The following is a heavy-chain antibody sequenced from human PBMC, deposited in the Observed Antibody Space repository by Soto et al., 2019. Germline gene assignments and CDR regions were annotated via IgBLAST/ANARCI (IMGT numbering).Heavy chain of an antibody. CDR1: GFTFSSYA. Sequence: GGSLRLSCAASGFTFSSYAMSWVRQAPGKGLEWVSAISGSGGSTYYADSVKGRFTISRDNSKTTLYLQMNSLRAEDTAVYYCAKCILGGDNKLYFDYWGQGTLVTVSS. CDR3: AKCILGGDNKLYFDY. D-gene: IGHD4-17*01. J-gene: IGHJ4*02. V-gene: IGHV3-23*01. CDR2: ISGSGGST.